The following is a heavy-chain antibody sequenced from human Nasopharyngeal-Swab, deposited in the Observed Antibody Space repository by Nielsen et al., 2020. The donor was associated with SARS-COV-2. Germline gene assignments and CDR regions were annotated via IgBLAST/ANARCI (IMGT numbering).Heavy chain of an antibody. V-gene: IGHV4-31*02. CDR3: ARAPRITIFGVVQAFDI. D-gene: IGHD3-3*01. Sequence: WILQPPGKGLEWIGYIYYSVITYYNPSLKSRVTISVDTSKNQFSLKLSSVTAGDTAVYYCARAPRITIFGVVQAFDIWGQGTMVTVSS. CDR2: IYYSVIT. J-gene: IGHJ3*02.